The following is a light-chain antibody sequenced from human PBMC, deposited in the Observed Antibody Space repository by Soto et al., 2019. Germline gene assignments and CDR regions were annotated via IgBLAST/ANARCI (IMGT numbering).Light chain of an antibody. V-gene: IGKV3D-15*01. CDR3: QQYNNWPLT. J-gene: IGKJ1*01. CDR1: QSVRTN. Sequence: EIVMTRSPATLSVSPCERATLSFMASQSVRTNLAWYQQKPGQAPRLLIYDASNRATGIPARFSGSGSGTEFTLTISSLQSEDFAVYYCQQYNNWPLTFGQGTKVDI. CDR2: DAS.